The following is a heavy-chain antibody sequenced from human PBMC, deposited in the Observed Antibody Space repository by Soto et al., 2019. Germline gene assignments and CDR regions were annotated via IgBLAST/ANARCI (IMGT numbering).Heavy chain of an antibody. V-gene: IGHV4-34*01. CDR3: ARGTIDYDIDY. CDR2: INHSGST. Sequence: QVQLQQWGAGLLKPSETLSLTCTVYGGSISGYYWSWIRQPPGKGLEWIGEINHSGSTNYNPSLKSRVTISVDTSKNQFSLKLSSVTAADTAVYYCARGTIDYDIDYWGQGTLVTVSS. CDR1: GGSISGYY. D-gene: IGHD4-17*01. J-gene: IGHJ4*02.